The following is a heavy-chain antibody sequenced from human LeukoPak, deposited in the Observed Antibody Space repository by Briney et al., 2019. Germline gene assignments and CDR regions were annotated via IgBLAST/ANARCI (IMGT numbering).Heavy chain of an antibody. CDR1: GFTVSSNY. CDR2: ISGSGGST. D-gene: IGHD3-16*01. J-gene: IGHJ4*02. CDR3: AKKIRDPFDY. V-gene: IGHV3-23*01. Sequence: GGSLRLSCAASGFTVSSNYMSWVRQAPGKGLEWVSAISGSGGSTYYADSVKGRFTISRDNSKNTLYLQMNSLRAEGTAVYYCAKKIRDPFDYWGQGTLVTVSS.